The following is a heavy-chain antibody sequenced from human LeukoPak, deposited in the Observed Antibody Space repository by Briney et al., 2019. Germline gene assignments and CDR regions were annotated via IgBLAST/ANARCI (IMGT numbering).Heavy chain of an antibody. D-gene: IGHD2-15*01. CDR3: ARANCRGGSCYSAFDI. CDR2: IYYSGTT. V-gene: IGHV4-59*01. J-gene: IGHJ3*02. CDR1: GGFISSYY. Sequence: SETLSLTCTVSGGFISSYYWSWIRQPPGKGLEWIAYIYYSGTTNYNPSLKSRVSMSLDTSRNQFSLRFDSVTAADTAVYFRARANCRGGSCYSAFDIWGQGTMVTVSS.